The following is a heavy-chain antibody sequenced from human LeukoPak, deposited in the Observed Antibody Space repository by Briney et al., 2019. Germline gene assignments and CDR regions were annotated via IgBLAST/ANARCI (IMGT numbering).Heavy chain of an antibody. D-gene: IGHD3-22*01. V-gene: IGHV1-46*01. J-gene: IGHJ4*02. CDR2: IDPSGGST. CDR3: ATDQPHDYYDSSGARDY. Sequence: ASVKVSCKASGYSFSSYYIHWVRQAPGQGLEWMGIIDPSGGSTSYAQKFQGRVTMTRDTSTSTVYTELSSLRSEDTAVYYCATDQPHDYYDSSGARDYWGQGTLVTVSS. CDR1: GYSFSSYY.